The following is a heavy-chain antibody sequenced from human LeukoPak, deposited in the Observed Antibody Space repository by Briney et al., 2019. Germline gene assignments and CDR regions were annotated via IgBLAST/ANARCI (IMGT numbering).Heavy chain of an antibody. V-gene: IGHV3-23*01. Sequence: GGSLRLSCAASRFTFSDYALIWVRQAPGKGLEWISAIRGTGGTTYYADSVKGRCIISRDNSRNTVYLQMNSLRAEDTALYFCGKDPNGDYVGTFDFWGPGTMVTVSS. CDR2: IRGTGGTT. CDR1: RFTFSDYA. J-gene: IGHJ3*01. CDR3: GKDPNGDYVGTFDF. D-gene: IGHD4-17*01.